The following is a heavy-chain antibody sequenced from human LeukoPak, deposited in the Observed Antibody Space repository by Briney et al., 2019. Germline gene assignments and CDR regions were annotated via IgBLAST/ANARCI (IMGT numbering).Heavy chain of an antibody. Sequence: GGSLRLSCAASGFAFSKYAMSWVRQAPGKGLEWASAISGSGGSKYYADSVKGRFTISRDNSKNTLHVQMNSLRAEDTATYYCAKGTTYYDILTGYGYPYYFDYWGQGTLVTVSS. CDR3: AKGTTYYDILTGYGYPYYFDY. D-gene: IGHD3-9*01. CDR1: GFAFSKYA. CDR2: ISGSGGSK. J-gene: IGHJ4*02. V-gene: IGHV3-23*01.